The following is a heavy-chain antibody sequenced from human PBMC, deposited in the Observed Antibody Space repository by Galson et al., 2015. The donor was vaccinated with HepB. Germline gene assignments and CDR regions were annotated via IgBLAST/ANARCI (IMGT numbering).Heavy chain of an antibody. CDR2: IIPIFGTA. Sequence: SVKVSCKASGGTFSSYAISWVRQAPGQGLEWMGGIIPIFGTANYAQKFQGRVTITADESTSTAYMELSSLRSEDTAVYYCATSITGTTYYYMDVWGKGTTVTVSS. V-gene: IGHV1-69*13. CDR1: GGTFSSYA. J-gene: IGHJ6*03. CDR3: ATSITGTTYYYMDV. D-gene: IGHD1-7*01.